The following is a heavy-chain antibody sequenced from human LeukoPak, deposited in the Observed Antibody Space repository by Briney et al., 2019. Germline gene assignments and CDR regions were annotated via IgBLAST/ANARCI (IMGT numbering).Heavy chain of an antibody. Sequence: PGGSLRLSCAASGFTFSTYWMHWVRQAPGKGPVWVSRISSDGSITSYADSVKGRFTISGDNAKNTLYLQMNSLRAEDTAVYYCARHLNYYFDYWGQGTLVTVSS. V-gene: IGHV3-74*01. CDR2: ISSDGSIT. CDR1: GFTFSTYW. CDR3: ARHLNYYFDY. D-gene: IGHD3-10*01. J-gene: IGHJ4*02.